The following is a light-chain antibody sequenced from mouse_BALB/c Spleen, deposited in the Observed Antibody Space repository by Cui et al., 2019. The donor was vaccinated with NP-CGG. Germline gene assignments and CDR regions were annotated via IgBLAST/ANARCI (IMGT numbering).Light chain of an antibody. J-gene: IGLJ1*01. Sequence: AVVTQASALTTSPGETVTLTCRSSIGAVTTSNYANWVQEKPDHLFTGLIGGTNNRVPGVPARFSGSLIGGKAALTITGAQTEDEAIYFCALWYSNHWVFGGGTKLTVL. V-gene: IGLV1*01. CDR1: IGAVTTSNY. CDR2: GTN. CDR3: ALWYSNHWV.